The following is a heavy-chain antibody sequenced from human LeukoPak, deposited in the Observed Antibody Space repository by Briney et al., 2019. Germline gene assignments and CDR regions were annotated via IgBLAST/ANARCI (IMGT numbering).Heavy chain of an antibody. D-gene: IGHD3-9*01. J-gene: IGHJ6*02. CDR3: ARITIFPPVYCYYGMDV. CDR2: INHSGST. V-gene: IGHV4-34*01. Sequence: PSETLSLTCTVSGGSISSYYWSWIRQPPGKGLEWIGEINHSGSTNYNPSLKSRVTISVDTSKNQFSLRLSSVTAADTAVYYCARITIFPPVYCYYGMDVWGQGTTVTVSS. CDR1: GGSISSYY.